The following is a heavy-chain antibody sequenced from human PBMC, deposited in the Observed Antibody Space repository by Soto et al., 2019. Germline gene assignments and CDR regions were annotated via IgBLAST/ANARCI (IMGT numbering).Heavy chain of an antibody. V-gene: IGHV1-18*01. Sequence: ASVKVSCKASGYTFSSHGISWVRQAPGQGLEWMGWISAYNGNTNYAQKFQGRVTMTTDTSTSTAYVELRSLRSDDTAVYYCARGGKYCTNGVCSVYGMDGWGQGTTVTV. CDR1: GYTFSSHG. CDR2: ISAYNGNT. CDR3: ARGGKYCTNGVCSVYGMDG. D-gene: IGHD2-8*01. J-gene: IGHJ6*02.